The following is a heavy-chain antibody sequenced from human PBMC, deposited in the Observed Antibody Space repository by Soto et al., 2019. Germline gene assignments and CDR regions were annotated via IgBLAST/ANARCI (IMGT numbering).Heavy chain of an antibody. V-gene: IGHV3-53*04. Sequence: GGSLRLSCAASGFTVSSNYMSWVRQAPGKGLEWVSVIYSGGSTYYADSVKGRFTISRHSSKNTLYLQMNSLRAEDTAVYYCAKSLYGDYAYWGQGTLVTVSS. CDR1: GFTVSSNY. CDR3: AKSLYGDYAY. D-gene: IGHD4-17*01. J-gene: IGHJ4*02. CDR2: IYSGGST.